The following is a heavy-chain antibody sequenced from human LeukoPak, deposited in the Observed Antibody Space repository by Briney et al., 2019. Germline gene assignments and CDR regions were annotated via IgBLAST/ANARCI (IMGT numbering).Heavy chain of an antibody. Sequence: PSETLSLTCTVSGGSIYSYYWSWIRQPPGKGLEWIGYVDHSGSTNYNPSLKSRVTISSDTSKNQFSLELNSVTAADTAVYYCARLKATVSIHAYFDYWGQGTLVTVSS. CDR1: GGSIYSYY. CDR3: ARLKATVSIHAYFDY. CDR2: VDHSGST. J-gene: IGHJ4*02. D-gene: IGHD4-17*01. V-gene: IGHV4-59*01.